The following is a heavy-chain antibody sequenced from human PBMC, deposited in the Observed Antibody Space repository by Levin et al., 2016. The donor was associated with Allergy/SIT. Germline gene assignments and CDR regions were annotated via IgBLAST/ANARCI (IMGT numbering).Heavy chain of an antibody. CDR2: INHSGST. V-gene: IGHV4-34*01. Sequence: WIRQPPGKGLEWIGEINHSGSTNYNPSLKSRVTISVDTSKNQFSLKLSSVTAADTAVYYCARGGGPLRYFDWLFKGYFDYWGQGTLVTVSS. CDR3: ARGGGPLRYFDWLFKGYFDY. D-gene: IGHD3-9*01. J-gene: IGHJ4*02.